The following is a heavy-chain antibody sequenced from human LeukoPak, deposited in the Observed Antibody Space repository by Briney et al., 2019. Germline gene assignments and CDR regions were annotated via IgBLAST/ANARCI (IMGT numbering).Heavy chain of an antibody. CDR1: GASISRDY. V-gene: IGHV4-4*07. Sequence: SETLSLTCTVSGASISRDYWSWIRQPAGKGLEWIGRIYTSGSTNYNPSLKGRVTMSVDTSKNQFSLKLSSVTAADTAVYYCARSGKSRDGYNYVSWFDPWGQGTLVTVSS. CDR2: IYTSGST. D-gene: IGHD5-24*01. CDR3: ARSGKSRDGYNYVSWFDP. J-gene: IGHJ5*02.